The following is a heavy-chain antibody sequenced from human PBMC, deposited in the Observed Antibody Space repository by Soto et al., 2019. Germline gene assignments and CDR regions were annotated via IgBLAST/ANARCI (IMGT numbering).Heavy chain of an antibody. CDR2: IIPIFGTA. V-gene: IGHV1-69*01. CDR1: GGTFSSYA. Sequence: QVQLVQSGAEVKKPGSSVKVSCKASGGTFSSYAISWVRQAPGQGLEWMVGIIPIFGTANYAQKFQGIVTITADESTSTAYMELSSLRSEDTAVYYCARIGYYDSSGYYYVGGMDVWGQGTTVTVSS. J-gene: IGHJ6*02. CDR3: ARIGYYDSSGYYYVGGMDV. D-gene: IGHD3-22*01.